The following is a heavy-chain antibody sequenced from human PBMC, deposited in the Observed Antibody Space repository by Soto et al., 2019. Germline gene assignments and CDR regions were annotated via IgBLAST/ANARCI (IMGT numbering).Heavy chain of an antibody. J-gene: IGHJ5*01. CDR2: ISASGGTA. CDR3: AKLTYPSDSTGYYYERVSGWIDS. D-gene: IGHD3-22*01. CDR1: GFTFSSYS. Sequence: EVQLLESGGGLIQPGGSLRLSCAASGFTFSSYSMSWVRQAPGKGLDWVSGISASGGTANLADSVEGRCTISRDNSKSTLYLQMNSLRAEDTAVYYCAKLTYPSDSTGYYYERVSGWIDSWGQGTLVTVSS. V-gene: IGHV3-23*01.